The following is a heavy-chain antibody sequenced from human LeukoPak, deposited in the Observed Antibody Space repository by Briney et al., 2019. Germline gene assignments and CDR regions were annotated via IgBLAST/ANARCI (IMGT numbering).Heavy chain of an antibody. V-gene: IGHV4-59*01. CDR1: GGSISSYY. J-gene: IGHJ4*02. CDR3: ARVRDGYNYYFDY. D-gene: IGHD5-24*01. CDR2: IYYSGST. Sequence: PSETLSLTCTVSGGSISSYYWSRIRQPPGKGLEWIGYIYYSGSTNYNPSLKSRVTISVDTSKNQFSLKLSSVTAADTAVYYCARVRDGYNYYFDYWGQGTLVTVSS.